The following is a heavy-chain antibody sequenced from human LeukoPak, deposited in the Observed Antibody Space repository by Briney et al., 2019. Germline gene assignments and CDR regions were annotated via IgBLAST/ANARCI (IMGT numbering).Heavy chain of an antibody. CDR3: ARDCGGDSDY. CDR1: GFIVSSSY. Sequence: GGSLRLSCAASGFIVSSSYMSWVRQAPGKGLECVSVISRSGSTYYADSVKGRFTISRDNSKNTLYLQMNSLRAEDTAVYYCARDCGGDSDYWGQGTLVTVCS. J-gene: IGHJ4*02. CDR2: ISRSGST. D-gene: IGHD4-17*01. V-gene: IGHV3-66*01.